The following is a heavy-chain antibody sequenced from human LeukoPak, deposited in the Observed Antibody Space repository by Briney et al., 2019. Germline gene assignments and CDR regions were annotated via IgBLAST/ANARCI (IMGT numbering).Heavy chain of an antibody. CDR3: ARDPRGYCGGDCCPYY. CDR2: ISYDGSNK. Sequence: GGSLRLSCAASGFTFSSYAMHWVRQAPGKGLEWVAVISYDGSNKYYADSVKGRFTISRDSSKNTLFLQMNSLRVEDTAVYYCARDPRGYCGGDCCPYYWGQGTLVIVSS. J-gene: IGHJ4*02. CDR1: GFTFSSYA. V-gene: IGHV3-30*04. D-gene: IGHD2-21*02.